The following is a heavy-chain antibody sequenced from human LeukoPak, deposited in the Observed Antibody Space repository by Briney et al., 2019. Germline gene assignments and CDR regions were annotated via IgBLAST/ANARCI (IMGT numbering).Heavy chain of an antibody. CDR3: AKGFRSQPISGHFDY. D-gene: IGHD5-12*01. CDR1: GFTFSSYA. Sequence: GGSLRLSCAASGFTFSSYAMSWVRQAPGKGLEWVSGISWNSGNIGYADSVKGRFTISRDNAKNSLYLQMNSLRAEDTALYYCAKGFRSQPISGHFDYWGQGTLVTVSS. V-gene: IGHV3-9*01. J-gene: IGHJ4*02. CDR2: ISWNSGNI.